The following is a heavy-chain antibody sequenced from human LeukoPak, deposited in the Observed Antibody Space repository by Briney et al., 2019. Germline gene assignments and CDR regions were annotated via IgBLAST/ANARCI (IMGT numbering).Heavy chain of an antibody. CDR2: ISGSGGST. CDR3: AKKKVATTGQNWFDS. D-gene: IGHD1-1*01. V-gene: IGHV3-23*01. Sequence: GGSPRLSCAASGFTFSSYAMSWVRQAPGKGLEWVSAISGSGGSTYYADSVQGRFTISRDISKNTLYLQMNRLRAEGTAIYYCAKKKVATTGQNWFDSWGQGTLVTVSS. J-gene: IGHJ5*01. CDR1: GFTFSSYA.